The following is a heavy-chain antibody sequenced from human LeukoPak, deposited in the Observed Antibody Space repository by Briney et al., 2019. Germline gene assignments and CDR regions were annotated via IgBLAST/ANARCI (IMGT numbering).Heavy chain of an antibody. V-gene: IGHV3-7*01. CDR1: EFTFSSYW. CDR2: IKQDGGAK. Sequence: GGSLRLSCAASEFTFSSYWMRWVRQAPGKGLEWVASIKQDGGAKYYVDSVKGRFTISRDNAKNSLYLQMNSLRAEDTAVYYCARGGLSRAFDYWGQGSLVTVSS. CDR3: ARGGLSRAFDY. D-gene: IGHD3-10*01. J-gene: IGHJ4*02.